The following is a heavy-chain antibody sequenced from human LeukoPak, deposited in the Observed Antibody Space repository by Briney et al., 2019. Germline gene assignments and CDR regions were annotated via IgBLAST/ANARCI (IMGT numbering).Heavy chain of an antibody. Sequence: PSQTLSLTCTVSGGSISSGAYYWSWIRQHPGKGLEWIGSIYYSGSTYYNPSLKSRVTISVDTSKNQFSLKLSSVTAADTAVYYCASLPMDDAFDIWGQGTMVTVSS. CDR3: ASLPMDDAFDI. J-gene: IGHJ3*02. D-gene: IGHD3-10*01. V-gene: IGHV4-39*01. CDR1: GGSISSGAYY. CDR2: IYYSGST.